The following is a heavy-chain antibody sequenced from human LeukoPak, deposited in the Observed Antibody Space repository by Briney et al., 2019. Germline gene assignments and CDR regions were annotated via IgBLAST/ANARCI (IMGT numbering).Heavy chain of an antibody. D-gene: IGHD4-23*01. Sequence: GGSLRLSCAASGFTFSSYSMNWVRQAPGKGLEWVSSISSSSSYIYYADSVKGRFTISRDNAKNSLYLQMNSLRAEDTAVYYCARSAAHGGNSEGDYWGQGTLVTVSS. CDR2: ISSSSSYI. J-gene: IGHJ4*02. CDR3: ARSAAHGGNSEGDY. V-gene: IGHV3-21*01. CDR1: GFTFSSYS.